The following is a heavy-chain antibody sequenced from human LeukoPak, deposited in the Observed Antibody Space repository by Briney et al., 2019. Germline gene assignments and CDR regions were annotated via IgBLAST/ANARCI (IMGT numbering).Heavy chain of an antibody. Sequence: ASVKVSCKASGYTFTSYAMHWMRQAPGQRLEWMGWINAGNGNTKYSQKFQGRVTITRDTSASTAYMELSSLRSEDTAVYYCARAGYDILTGYFSFDYWGQGTLVTVSS. CDR2: INAGNGNT. CDR3: ARAGYDILTGYFSFDY. V-gene: IGHV1-3*01. D-gene: IGHD3-9*01. CDR1: GYTFTSYA. J-gene: IGHJ4*02.